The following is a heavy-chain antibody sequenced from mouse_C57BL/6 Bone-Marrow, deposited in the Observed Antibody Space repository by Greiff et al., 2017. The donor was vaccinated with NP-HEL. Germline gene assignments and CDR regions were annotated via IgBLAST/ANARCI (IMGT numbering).Heavy chain of an antibody. D-gene: IGHD1-1*02. J-gene: IGHJ1*03. CDR2: IDPSDSYT. Sequence: VQLKQPGAELVRPGTSVKLSCKASGYTFTSYWMHWVKQRPGQGLEWIGVIDPSDSYTNYNQKFKGKATLTVDTSSSTAYMQLSSLTSEDSAVYYCARWWDGWYFDVWGTGTTVTVSS. CDR3: ARWWDGWYFDV. V-gene: IGHV1-59*01. CDR1: GYTFTSYW.